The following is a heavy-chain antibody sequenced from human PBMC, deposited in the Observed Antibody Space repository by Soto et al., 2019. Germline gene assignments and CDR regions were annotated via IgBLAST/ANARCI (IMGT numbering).Heavy chain of an antibody. CDR1: GGTLSSYA. Sequence: GASVKVSCTASGGTLSSYAISWVRQAPGQGLEWMGGIIPIFGTANYAQKFQGRVTITADESTSTAYMELSSLRSEDTAVYYCARALPTYCSSTSCPKNADYYYYGMDVWGQGTTVPFSS. CDR2: IIPIFGTA. D-gene: IGHD2-2*01. J-gene: IGHJ6*02. V-gene: IGHV1-69*13. CDR3: ARALPTYCSSTSCPKNADYYYYGMDV.